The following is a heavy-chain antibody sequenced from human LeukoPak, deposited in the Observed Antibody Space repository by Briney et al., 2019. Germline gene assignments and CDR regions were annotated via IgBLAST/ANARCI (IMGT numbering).Heavy chain of an antibody. Sequence: SETLSLTCTVSGGSISSYYWSWIRQPPGKGLEWIGRIYTSGRANYNPSLKSRVTISLDTSKNQFSLQLSSVTAADTAVYYCARGPDYGDYARPDYYYYGMDVWGQGTTVTVSS. V-gene: IGHV4-4*08. CDR3: ARGPDYGDYARPDYYYYGMDV. CDR2: IYTSGRA. CDR1: GGSISSYY. D-gene: IGHD4-17*01. J-gene: IGHJ6*02.